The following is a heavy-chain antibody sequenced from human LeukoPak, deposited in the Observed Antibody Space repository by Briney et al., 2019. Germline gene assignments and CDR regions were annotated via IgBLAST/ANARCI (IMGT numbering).Heavy chain of an antibody. V-gene: IGHV1-69*01. CDR3: ATSWGGSSGNWFDP. CDR2: IIPIFGTA. CDR1: GGTFSSYA. J-gene: IGHJ5*02. Sequence: SVKVSCEASGGTFSSYAISWVRQAPGQGLEWMGGIIPIFGTANYAQKFQGRVTITADESTSTAYMELSSLRSEDTAVYYCATSWGGSSGNWFDPWGQGTLVTVSS. D-gene: IGHD6-6*01.